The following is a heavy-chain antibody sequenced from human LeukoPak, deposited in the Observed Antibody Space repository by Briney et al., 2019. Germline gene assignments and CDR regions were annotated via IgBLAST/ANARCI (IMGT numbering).Heavy chain of an antibody. J-gene: IGHJ4*02. CDR1: GGSISSYY. Sequence: SQTLSLTCTVSGGSISSYYWSWIRQPAGKGLECIVRIYTSGSTNYNPSLKSRVTMSLDTSKNQFSLNLSSATAARTAVCYSVGDSYYFDYWGQGTLVTVSS. CDR3: VGDSYYFDY. CDR2: IYTSGST. V-gene: IGHV4-4*07. D-gene: IGHD3-16*01.